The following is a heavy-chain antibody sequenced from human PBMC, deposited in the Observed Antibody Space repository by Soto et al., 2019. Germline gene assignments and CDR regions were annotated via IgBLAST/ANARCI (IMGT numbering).Heavy chain of an antibody. CDR3: AKDHPHYYGSGSSLDY. D-gene: IGHD3-10*01. J-gene: IGHJ4*02. Sequence: DSVKGRFTISRDKSKNTMYLQMNSLRAEDTDVYYCAKDHPHYYGSGSSLDYWGQGTLVTVSS. V-gene: IGHV3-30*02.